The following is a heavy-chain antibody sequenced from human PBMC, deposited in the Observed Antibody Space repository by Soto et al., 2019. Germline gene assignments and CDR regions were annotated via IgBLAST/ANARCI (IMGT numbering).Heavy chain of an antibody. Sequence: GGSLRLSCAASGFTFSSYGMHWVRQAAGKGLEWVAVIWYDGSNKYYADSVKGRFTISRDNSKNTLYLQMNSLRAEDTAVYYCARAAGYSGYDLRPFDYWGQGTLVTVSS. CDR2: IWYDGSNK. CDR1: GFTFSSYG. CDR3: ARAAGYSGYDLRPFDY. D-gene: IGHD5-12*01. V-gene: IGHV3-33*01. J-gene: IGHJ4*02.